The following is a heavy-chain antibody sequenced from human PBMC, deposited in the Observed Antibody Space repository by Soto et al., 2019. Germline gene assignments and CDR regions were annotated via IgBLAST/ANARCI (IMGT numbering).Heavy chain of an antibody. J-gene: IGHJ3*02. CDR2: ISAYNGNT. CDR1: GYTFTSYG. Sequence: ASVKVSCKASGYTFTSYGISWVRQAPGQGLEWMGWISAYNGNTNYVQKLQGRVTMTTDTSTSTAYMELRSLRSDDTAVCYCAREGQRRGAFDIWGQGTMVTVSS. V-gene: IGHV1-18*01. CDR3: AREGQRRGAFDI.